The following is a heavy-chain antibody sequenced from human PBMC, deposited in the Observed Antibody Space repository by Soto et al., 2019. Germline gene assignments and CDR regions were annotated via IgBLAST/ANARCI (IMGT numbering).Heavy chain of an antibody. CDR3: AREERGAQRP. J-gene: IGHJ5*02. V-gene: IGHV4-31*03. D-gene: IGHD3-10*01. CDR2: IYYSGST. CDR1: AGSTSSGGYY. Sequence: TLSLTCTVSAGSTSSGGYYWSWIRQHPGKGLEWIGYIYYSGSTYYNPSLKSRVTISVDTSKNQFSLKLSSVTAADTAVYYCAREERGAQRPWGQGTLVTVSS.